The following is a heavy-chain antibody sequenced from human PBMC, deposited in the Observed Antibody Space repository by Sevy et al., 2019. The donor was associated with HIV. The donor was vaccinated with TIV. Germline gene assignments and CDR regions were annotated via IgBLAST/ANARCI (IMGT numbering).Heavy chain of an antibody. CDR1: GFSFSSYA. CDR2: ISGTGATT. D-gene: IGHD4-17*01. J-gene: IGHJ4*01. Sequence: GGSLRLSCAASGFSFSSYAMSWVRQAPGKGLEWVSAISGTGATTYYADSAVKGRFTTSRDNPKNTLFLQMNSLRAEDTAVYYCAKNRRNYGDLGEFDFWGQGTLVTVSS. V-gene: IGHV3-23*01. CDR3: AKNRRNYGDLGEFDF.